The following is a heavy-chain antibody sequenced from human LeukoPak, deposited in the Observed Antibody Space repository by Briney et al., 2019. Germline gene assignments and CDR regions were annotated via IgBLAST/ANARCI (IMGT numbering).Heavy chain of an antibody. Sequence: GGSLRLSCAASGFTFSSYGMHWVREAPGKGLEWVAVISYDGSNKYYADSVKGRFTISRDNSKNTLYLQMNSLRAEDTAVYYCALIAAAGYFDYWGQGTLVTVSS. CDR3: ALIAAAGYFDY. D-gene: IGHD6-13*01. V-gene: IGHV3-30*03. J-gene: IGHJ4*02. CDR1: GFTFSSYG. CDR2: ISYDGSNK.